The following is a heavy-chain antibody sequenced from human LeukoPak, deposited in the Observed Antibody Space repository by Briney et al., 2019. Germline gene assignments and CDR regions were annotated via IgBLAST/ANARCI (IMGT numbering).Heavy chain of an antibody. J-gene: IGHJ3*02. D-gene: IGHD3-10*01. Sequence: PSETLSLTCTVSGGSISSYYWTWIRQPPGKGLEWIGYIYYTGNINYNPSLKSRVTISVDTSKNQFSLKLSSVTAADTAVYYCARTRPNTYYYGSGSPGLRGRGAFDIWGQGTMVTVSS. V-gene: IGHV4-59*01. CDR2: IYYTGNI. CDR1: GGSISSYY. CDR3: ARTRPNTYYYGSGSPGLRGRGAFDI.